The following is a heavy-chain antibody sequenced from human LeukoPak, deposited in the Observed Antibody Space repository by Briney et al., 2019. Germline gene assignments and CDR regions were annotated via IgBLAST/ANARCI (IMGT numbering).Heavy chain of an antibody. CDR3: ARQVVTACDY. J-gene: IGHJ4*02. V-gene: IGHV3-21*01. D-gene: IGHD2-21*02. CDR1: GFTFSSYS. Sequence: GSLSLSCAASGFTFSSYSMNWVRPAPGKGLEWVSSISSSSSYIYYADSVKGRFTISRDNAKNSLYLQMNSLRAEDTAVYYCARQVVTACDYWGQGTLVTVSS. CDR2: ISSSSSYI.